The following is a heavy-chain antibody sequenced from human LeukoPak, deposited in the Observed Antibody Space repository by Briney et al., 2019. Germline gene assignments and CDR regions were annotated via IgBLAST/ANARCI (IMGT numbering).Heavy chain of an antibody. CDR2: ISGSGGST. V-gene: IGHV3-23*01. D-gene: IGHD3-10*01. J-gene: IGHJ4*02. Sequence: GGSLRLSCAASGFTFSSYAMSWVRQAPGKGLEWVSAISGSGGSTSYAASVKGRFTISRDNSKNTLYLQMNSLRAEDTAVYHCAKDGYYYASGSPYYFDYWGQGTLVTVSP. CDR3: AKDGYYYASGSPYYFDY. CDR1: GFTFSSYA.